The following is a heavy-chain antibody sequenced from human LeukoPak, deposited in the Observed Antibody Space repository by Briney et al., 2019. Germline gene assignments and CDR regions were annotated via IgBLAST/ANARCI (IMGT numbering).Heavy chain of an antibody. V-gene: IGHV4-31*03. J-gene: IGHJ3*02. Sequence: PSQTLSLTCTVSGGSISSGGYYWSWIRQHPGQGLEWIVYIYYSGSTYYNPSLKSRVTISVDTSKNQFSLKLSSVTAADTAVYYCARGDSSGYYAAFDIWGQGTMVTVSS. D-gene: IGHD3-22*01. CDR1: GGSISSGGYY. CDR3: ARGDSSGYYAAFDI. CDR2: IYYSGST.